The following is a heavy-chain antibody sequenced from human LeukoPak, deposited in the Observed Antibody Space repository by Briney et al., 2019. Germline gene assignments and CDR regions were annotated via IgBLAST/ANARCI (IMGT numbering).Heavy chain of an antibody. CDR3: ARDNPPDY. CDR1: GFTFSSSW. Sequence: GSLRLSCVASGFTFSSSWMSWVRQAPGKGLEWVANIKQDGSEKSYVESVRGRFTISRDNAKNSLYLQLNSLRAEDTALYYCARDNPPDYWGQGTLVTVSS. CDR2: IKQDGSEK. J-gene: IGHJ4*02. V-gene: IGHV3-7*03.